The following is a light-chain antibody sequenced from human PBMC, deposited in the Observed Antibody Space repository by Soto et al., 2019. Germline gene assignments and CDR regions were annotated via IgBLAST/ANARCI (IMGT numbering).Light chain of an antibody. V-gene: IGLV2-11*01. Sequence: QSVLTQARSVSGSPGQSVTISCTGTSSDVGGYDYVSWYQQHPGKAPKLMIYNVTKRPSGVPDRFSGSRSGNTASLTISGLQAEDDADYYCCSYAGTYTFYVFGTG. CDR1: SSDVGGYDY. J-gene: IGLJ1*01. CDR3: CSYAGTYTFYV. CDR2: NVT.